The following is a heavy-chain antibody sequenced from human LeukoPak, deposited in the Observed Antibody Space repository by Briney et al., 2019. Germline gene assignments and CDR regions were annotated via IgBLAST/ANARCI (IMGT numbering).Heavy chain of an antibody. CDR3: ARALSSSWYRAFDV. J-gene: IGHJ3*01. Sequence: GRSLRLSCAASGFTFDDYAMHWVRQAPGKGLEWVSGISWNSGSIGYADSVKGRFTISRDNSKNTLSLQMNSLRAEDTAVYYCARALSSSWYRAFDVWGQGTMVTVSS. V-gene: IGHV3-9*01. CDR1: GFTFDDYA. CDR2: ISWNSGSI. D-gene: IGHD6-13*01.